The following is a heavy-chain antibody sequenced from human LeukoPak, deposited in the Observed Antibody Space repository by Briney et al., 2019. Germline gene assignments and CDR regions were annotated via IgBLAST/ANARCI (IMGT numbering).Heavy chain of an antibody. CDR3: TTERYSSSDDAFDI. V-gene: IGHV3-15*01. CDR2: IKSKTDGGTT. CDR1: GFTFSSYS. Sequence: GGSLRLSCAASGFTFSSYSMNWVRQAPGKGLEWVGRIKSKTDGGTTDYAAPVKGRFTISRDDSKNTLYLQMNSLKTEDTAVYYCTTERYSSSDDAFDIWGQGTMVTVSS. D-gene: IGHD6-13*01. J-gene: IGHJ3*02.